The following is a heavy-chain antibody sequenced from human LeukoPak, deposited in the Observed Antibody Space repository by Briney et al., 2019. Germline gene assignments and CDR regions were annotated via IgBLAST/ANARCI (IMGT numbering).Heavy chain of an antibody. V-gene: IGHV3-30*02. D-gene: IGHD2-21*01. CDR2: IRYDGSNK. CDR3: AKDLSLFGWFDP. Sequence: GGSLRLSCAASGFAFSSYGMHWVRQAPGKGLEWVAFIRYDGSNKYYADSVKGRFTISRDNSKNTLYLQMNSLRAEDTAVYYCAKDLSLFGWFDPWGQGTLVTVSS. CDR1: GFAFSSYG. J-gene: IGHJ5*02.